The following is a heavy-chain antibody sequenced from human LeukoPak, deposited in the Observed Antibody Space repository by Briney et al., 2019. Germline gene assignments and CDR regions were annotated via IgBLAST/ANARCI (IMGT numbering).Heavy chain of an antibody. CDR3: AKDRGIAAADYYYYGMDV. J-gene: IGHJ6*02. V-gene: IGHV3-30*18. D-gene: IGHD6-13*01. Sequence: PGGSLRLSCAASGFTFSSYGMHWVRQAPGKGLEWVAVISYDGSNKYYADSVKGRFTISRDNSKNTLYLQMNSLRAEDTAVYYCAKDRGIAAADYYYYGMDVWGQGTTVTVSS. CDR1: GFTFSSYG. CDR2: ISYDGSNK.